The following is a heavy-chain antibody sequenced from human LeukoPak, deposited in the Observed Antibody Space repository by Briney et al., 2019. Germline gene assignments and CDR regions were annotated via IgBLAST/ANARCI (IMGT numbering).Heavy chain of an antibody. CDR1: GYTLTKLS. Sequence: ASVKVSCKVSGYTLTKLSMHWLRQAPGKGLEWMGGFDPEDGETIYAQKFQGRVTMTEDTSTDTAYMELSSLRSEDTAVYYCATYRSKYSGSYAFGYWGQGTLVTVSS. CDR3: ATYRSKYSGSYAFGY. V-gene: IGHV1-24*01. D-gene: IGHD1-26*01. CDR2: FDPEDGET. J-gene: IGHJ4*02.